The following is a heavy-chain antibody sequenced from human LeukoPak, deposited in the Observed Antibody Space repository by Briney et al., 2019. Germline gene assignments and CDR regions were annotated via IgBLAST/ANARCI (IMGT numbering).Heavy chain of an antibody. Sequence: SETLSLTCTVSGGSISSHYWSWIRQPPGRGLEWIGYIYYSGSTNYNPSLKSRVTISVDTSKNQFSLKLSSVTAADTAVYYCARVSGEQLAYYFDYWGQGTLVTVSS. CDR1: GGSISSHY. V-gene: IGHV4-59*11. J-gene: IGHJ4*02. D-gene: IGHD6-13*01. CDR3: ARVSGEQLAYYFDY. CDR2: IYYSGST.